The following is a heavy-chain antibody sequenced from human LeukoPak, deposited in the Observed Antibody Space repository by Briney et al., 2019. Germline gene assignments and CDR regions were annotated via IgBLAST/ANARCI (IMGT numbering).Heavy chain of an antibody. CDR1: GYTFSSYG. CDR2: ISVHNGDT. J-gene: IGHJ4*02. CDR3: ARDQYDSVWGSHRPYFDY. V-gene: IGHV1-18*01. Sequence: ASVKVSCKASGYTFSSYGISWVRQAPGRGLEWMGWISVHNGDTKYAQKFQDRVIMTTDTSTSTAYMELWGLGSDDTAVYYCARDQYDSVWGSHRPYFDYWGQGTLVTVSS. D-gene: IGHD3-16*01.